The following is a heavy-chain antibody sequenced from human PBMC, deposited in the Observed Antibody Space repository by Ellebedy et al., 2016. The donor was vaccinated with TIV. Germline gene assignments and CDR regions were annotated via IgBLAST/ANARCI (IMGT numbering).Heavy chain of an antibody. CDR3: ARVDTGYCSSTSCFLDLDS. Sequence: SVKGRFTISRDNAKYSLYLQMNSLRAEDTAVYFCARVDTGYCSSTSCFLDLDSWGQGTLVTVSS. V-gene: IGHV3-21*01. D-gene: IGHD2-2*01. J-gene: IGHJ4*02.